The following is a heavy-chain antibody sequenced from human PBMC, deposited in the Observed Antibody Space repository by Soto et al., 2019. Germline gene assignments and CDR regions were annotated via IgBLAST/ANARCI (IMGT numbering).Heavy chain of an antibody. D-gene: IGHD1-20*01. Sequence: SGPTLVNPTETLTLTCTFSGFSLTSPGMCVSWIRQPPGKALEWLALIERDDDDKYYSTSLKTRLTISKDTRKNQVVLTMANMDPADTGTYYCARSIRGPRRFNGMDVWGQGTTVTV. CDR1: GFSLTSPGMC. V-gene: IGHV2-70*13. CDR2: IERDDDDK. CDR3: ARSIRGPRRFNGMDV. J-gene: IGHJ6*02.